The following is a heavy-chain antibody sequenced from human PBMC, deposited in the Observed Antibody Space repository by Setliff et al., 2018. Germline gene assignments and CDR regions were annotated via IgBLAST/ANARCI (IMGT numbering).Heavy chain of an antibody. CDR3: ARFRDDSSGWYGTHYFDY. V-gene: IGHV1-46*01. J-gene: IGHJ4*02. CDR1: GYTFTSYY. Sequence: ASVKVSCKASGYTFTSYYMHWVRQAPGQGLEWMGIINPSGGSTSYAQKFQGRVTMTEDTSTDTAYMELSSLRSEDTAVYYCARFRDDSSGWYGTHYFDYWGQGTLVTV. D-gene: IGHD6-19*01. CDR2: INPSGGST.